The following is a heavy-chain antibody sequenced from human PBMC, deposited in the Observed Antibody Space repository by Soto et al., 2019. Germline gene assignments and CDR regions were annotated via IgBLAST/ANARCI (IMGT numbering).Heavy chain of an antibody. CDR3: AKVKWTGTTKHPFDY. CDR2: ISGSGGST. D-gene: IGHD1-7*01. CDR1: GFTFSSYA. V-gene: IGHV3-23*01. J-gene: IGHJ4*02. Sequence: PGGSLRLSCAASGFTFSSYAMSWVRQAPGRGLEWVSAISGSGGSTYYADSVKGRFTISRDNSKNTLYLQMNSLRAEDTAVYYCAKVKWTGTTKHPFDYWGQGTLVTVSS.